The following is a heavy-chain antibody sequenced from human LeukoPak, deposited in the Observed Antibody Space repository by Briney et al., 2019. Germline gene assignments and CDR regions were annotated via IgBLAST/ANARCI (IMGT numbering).Heavy chain of an antibody. J-gene: IGHJ4*02. CDR2: ISSSGSTI. V-gene: IGHV3-48*03. CDR1: GFTFSSYE. CDR3: ASGGYSYGYVVPFDY. D-gene: IGHD5-18*01. Sequence: GGPLRLSCAASGFTFSSYEMNWVRQAPGKGLAWVSYISSSGSTIYYADSVKGRFTISRDNAKNSLYLQMNSLRAEDTAVYYCASGGYSYGYVVPFDYWGQGTLVTVSS.